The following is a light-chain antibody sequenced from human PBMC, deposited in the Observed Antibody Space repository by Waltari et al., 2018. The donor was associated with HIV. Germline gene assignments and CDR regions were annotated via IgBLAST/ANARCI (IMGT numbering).Light chain of an antibody. Sequence: SYVLTQPPSVSVDPGQTARIACGGHNLGFKSVRWYQQRPGQAPVMVVYDNKDRPSGISERFSGSNSGSTATLSISRVEAGDEADYYCEVWDSGSDHVVFGGGTKLTVL. CDR3: EVWDSGSDHVV. CDR1: NLGFKS. CDR2: DNK. V-gene: IGLV3-21*02. J-gene: IGLJ2*01.